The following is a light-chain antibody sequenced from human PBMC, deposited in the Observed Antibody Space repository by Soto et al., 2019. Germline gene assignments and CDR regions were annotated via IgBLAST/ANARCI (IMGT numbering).Light chain of an antibody. CDR1: QSVRSD. J-gene: IGKJ2*01. CDR3: QQYHDRPRT. CDR2: GAS. Sequence: EMVMTQSPATLSVSPGERVTLSCRASQSVRSDLAWYQHKPGQAPRLLIYGASTRATGVPARFSGSGSGTQFTLIISSLQSEDFAIYYCQQYHDRPRTFGQGTKLEIK. V-gene: IGKV3-15*01.